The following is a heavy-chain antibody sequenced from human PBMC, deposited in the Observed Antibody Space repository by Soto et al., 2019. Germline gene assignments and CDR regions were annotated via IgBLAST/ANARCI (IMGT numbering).Heavy chain of an antibody. CDR1: GFTFNTFE. Sequence: EVQLLESGGGLVQPGGSLRLSCAASGFTFNTFEMSWVRQAPGRGLEWVSFISDDGTRTYYADAVKGRFTISGDNSKYTLYLQMNSLTVEDTAVYACVKGGWLDFWGQGTLVTVSS. CDR2: ISDDGTRT. D-gene: IGHD3-16*01. V-gene: IGHV3-23*01. J-gene: IGHJ5*01. CDR3: VKGGWLDF.